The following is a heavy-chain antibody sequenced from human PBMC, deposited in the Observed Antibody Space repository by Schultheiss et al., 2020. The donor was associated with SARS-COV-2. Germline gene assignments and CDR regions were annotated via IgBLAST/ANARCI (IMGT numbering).Heavy chain of an antibody. V-gene: IGHV1-46*01. CDR3: ARARGNGYYYYGMDV. D-gene: IGHD1-1*01. J-gene: IGHJ6*02. CDR1: GYTFISYY. Sequence: ASVKVSCKASGYTFISYYMQWVRQAPGQGLEWMGIINPSGGNTNYAQKFQGRVTMTRDTSTTTVYMELSSLRSEDTAVYYCARARGNGYYYYGMDVWGQGTTVTVSS. CDR2: INPSGGNT.